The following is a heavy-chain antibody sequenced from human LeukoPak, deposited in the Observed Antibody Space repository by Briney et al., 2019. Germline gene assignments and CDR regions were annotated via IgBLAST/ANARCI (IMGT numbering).Heavy chain of an antibody. CDR1: GFDFSRYW. D-gene: IGHD3-16*01. Sequence: RGASLRLSCAASGFDFSRYWMHWVRRAPGEGVVWVSRIETDGISTTYADSVKGRFTISRDNAMNTLYLQMSSLRADDTAVYYCSWGSAKYFDYWGQGTLVTVSS. J-gene: IGHJ4*02. V-gene: IGHV3-74*01. CDR3: SWGSAKYFDY. CDR2: IETDGIST.